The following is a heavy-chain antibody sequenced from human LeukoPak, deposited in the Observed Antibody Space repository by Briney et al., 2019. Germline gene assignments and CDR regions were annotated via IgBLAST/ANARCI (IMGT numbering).Heavy chain of an antibody. V-gene: IGHV1-2*02. J-gene: IGHJ4*02. CDR2: INPNSGGT. Sequence: ASVKVSCKASGYTFTGYYMHWVRQAPGQGLEWMGWINPNSGGTNYAQKFLGRVTITRDTSASTAYMELSSLRSEDTAVYYCARGGSVHSYGERGAYYFDYWGQGTLVTVSS. D-gene: IGHD5-18*01. CDR1: GYTFTGYY. CDR3: ARGGSVHSYGERGAYYFDY.